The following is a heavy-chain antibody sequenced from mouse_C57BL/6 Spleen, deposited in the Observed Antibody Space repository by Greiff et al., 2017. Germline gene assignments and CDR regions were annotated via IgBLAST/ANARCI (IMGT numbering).Heavy chain of an antibody. Sequence: QVQLQQPGAELVKPGASVKLSCKASGYTFTSYWMHWVKQRPGQGLEWIGMIHPNSGSTNYNEKFKSKATLTVDKSSSTAYMQLSSLTSEDSAVYYCARGILTTGVAEGDFDVWGTGTTVTVSS. J-gene: IGHJ1*03. V-gene: IGHV1-64*01. CDR1: GYTFTSYW. CDR3: ARGILTTGVAEGDFDV. CDR2: IHPNSGST. D-gene: IGHD1-1*01.